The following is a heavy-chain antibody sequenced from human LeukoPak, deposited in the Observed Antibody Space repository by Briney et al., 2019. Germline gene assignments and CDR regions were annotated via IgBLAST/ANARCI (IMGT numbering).Heavy chain of an antibody. CDR1: GGSISSGSYY. D-gene: IGHD5-24*01. CDR2: IYTSGST. J-gene: IGHJ3*02. Sequence: SETLSLTCTVSGGSISSGSYYWSWIRQPAGKGLEWIGRIYTSGSTNYNPSLKGRVTISVDTSKNQFSLKLSSVTAADTAVYYCARGEMATIEDAFDIWGQGTMVTVSS. CDR3: ARGEMATIEDAFDI. V-gene: IGHV4-61*02.